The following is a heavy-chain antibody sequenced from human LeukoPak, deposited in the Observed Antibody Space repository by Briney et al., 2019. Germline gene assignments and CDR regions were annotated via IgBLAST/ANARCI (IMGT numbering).Heavy chain of an antibody. CDR1: GFTFSSSW. Sequence: ESGGSLRLSCAASGFTFSSSWMDWVRQAPGKGLEWVASINPDGNKKYSADSVKGRFTISRDNAENSLYLQMNSLRVEDTAFYYCARDLAYSRLDYWGQGMLVTVSS. J-gene: IGHJ4*02. CDR2: INPDGNKK. D-gene: IGHD5-18*01. CDR3: ARDLAYSRLDY. V-gene: IGHV3-7*01.